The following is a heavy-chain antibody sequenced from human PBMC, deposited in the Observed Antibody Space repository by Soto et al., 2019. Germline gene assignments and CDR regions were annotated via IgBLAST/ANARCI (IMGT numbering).Heavy chain of an antibody. J-gene: IGHJ5*02. CDR2: INHSGST. CDR1: GGSFSCYY. D-gene: IGHD6-13*01. CDR3: ARRGRVYSSSWRPYNWFDP. Sequence: PSETLSLTCAVYGGSFSCYYWIWIRQPPGKGLEWIGEINHSGSTNYNPSLKSRVTISVDTSKNQFSLKLSSVTAADTAVYYCARRGRVYSSSWRPYNWFDPWGQGTLVTVSS. V-gene: IGHV4-34*01.